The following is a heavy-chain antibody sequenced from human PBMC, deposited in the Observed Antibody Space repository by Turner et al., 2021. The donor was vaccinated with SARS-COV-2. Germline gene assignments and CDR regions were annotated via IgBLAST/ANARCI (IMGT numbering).Heavy chain of an antibody. CDR2: LYYSGST. J-gene: IGHJ4*02. Sequence: QVQLQESGPGLVKPSQTLSLTCTVSGGSISSGGYYWSWIRQHPGKGLEWIGYLYYSGSTYYNPSLKSRVTISVDTSKNQFSLKLSSVTAADTAVYYCARDYGGNSNYFDYWGQGTLVTVSS. CDR3: ARDYGGNSNYFDY. D-gene: IGHD4-17*01. CDR1: GGSISSGGYY. V-gene: IGHV4-31*03.